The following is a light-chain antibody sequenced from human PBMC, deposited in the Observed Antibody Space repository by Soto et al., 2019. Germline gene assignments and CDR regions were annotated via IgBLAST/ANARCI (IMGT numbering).Light chain of an antibody. V-gene: IGKV1-17*01. CDR2: AAT. CDR3: QKHRTYPYT. J-gene: IGKJ2*01. CDR1: QGIRND. Sequence: DIQLTQSPSSLSASVGDRVTITCRASQGIRNDIDWYQQKPGKAPERLIHAATDLQSGVPSRFSGSGSVTEFTLTISSLQPEDSATYYCQKHRTYPYTFGQGTKLEIK.